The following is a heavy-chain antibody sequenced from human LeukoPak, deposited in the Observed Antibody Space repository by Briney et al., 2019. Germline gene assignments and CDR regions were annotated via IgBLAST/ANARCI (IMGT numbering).Heavy chain of an antibody. J-gene: IGHJ6*03. CDR1: GGFIRNSNYY. CDR3: ARRPPVATIYDYYYYYMDV. V-gene: IGHV4-39*01. D-gene: IGHD5-12*01. Sequence: SENLSLTCTVSGGFIRNSNYYWGWIRQPPGKGLDWIGSIYYTGKAYYNPSLNSRVTVSLDTSKNQFSLNLSPVTAADTAVYYCARRPPVATIYDYYYYYMDVWGKGTTVTVSS. CDR2: IYYTGKA.